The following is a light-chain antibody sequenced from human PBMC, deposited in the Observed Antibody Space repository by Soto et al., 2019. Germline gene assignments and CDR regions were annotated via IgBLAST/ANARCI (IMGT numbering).Light chain of an antibody. V-gene: IGKV3-11*01. Sequence: IVLTQSPVSLSLSPGERATLSRRASDGVGRSLAWFQQRPGQAPRLLIYDASNRATGIPARFSGSGSGTDFTLTISRLEPEEFAVYYCLQRSDWRTFGRGTKVEIK. CDR3: LQRSDWRT. CDR2: DAS. CDR1: DGVGRS. J-gene: IGKJ1*01.